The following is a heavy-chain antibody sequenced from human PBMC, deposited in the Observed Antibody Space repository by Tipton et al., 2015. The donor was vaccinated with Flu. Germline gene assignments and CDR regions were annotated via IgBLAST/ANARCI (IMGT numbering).Heavy chain of an antibody. V-gene: IGHV4-59*01. D-gene: IGHD6-19*01. Sequence: TLSLTCTVSGGSISSYYWSWIRQPPGKGLEWIGYIYYSGSTNYNPSLKSRVTISVDTSKNQFSLKLSSVTAADTAVYYCARDLGVAVAGTGGFQHWDQGTLVTVSS. J-gene: IGHJ1*01. CDR1: GGSISSYY. CDR3: ARDLGVAVAGTGGFQH. CDR2: IYYSGST.